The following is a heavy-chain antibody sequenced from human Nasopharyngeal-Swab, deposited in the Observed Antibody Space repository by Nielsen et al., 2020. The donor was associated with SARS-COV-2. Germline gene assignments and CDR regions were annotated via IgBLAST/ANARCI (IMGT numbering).Heavy chain of an antibody. CDR3: ARGRPDSESMEWYPPRKCFDS. J-gene: IGHJ5*01. CDR2: INWNSGNA. CDR1: GYTSTGFD. Sequence: ASVKVSCKASGYTSTGFDINWVRHVAGPGLEWMGWINWNSGNAGYAEKFQGRVTMTRDTSIRTAYMELSSLTSGDTAIYYCARGRPDSESMEWYPPRKCFDSWGQGTLVTVSS. V-gene: IGHV1-8*01. D-gene: IGHD2-8*01.